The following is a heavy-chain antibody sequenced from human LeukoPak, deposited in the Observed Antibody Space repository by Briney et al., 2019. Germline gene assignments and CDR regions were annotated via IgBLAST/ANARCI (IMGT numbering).Heavy chain of an antibody. V-gene: IGHV1-24*01. J-gene: IGHJ6*04. CDR2: FDPEDGET. Sequence: ASVTVSCKVSGYTLTELSMHWVRQAPGKGLEWMGGFDPEDGETIYAQKFQGRVTMTEDTSTDTAYMELSSLRSEDTAVYYCATAPLGIAVAGNYYGMDVWGKGTTVTVSS. CDR1: GYTLTELS. D-gene: IGHD6-19*01. CDR3: ATAPLGIAVAGNYYGMDV.